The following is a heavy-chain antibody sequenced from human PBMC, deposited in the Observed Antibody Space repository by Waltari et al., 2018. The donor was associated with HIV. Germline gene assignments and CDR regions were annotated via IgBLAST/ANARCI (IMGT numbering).Heavy chain of an antibody. J-gene: IGHJ4*02. Sequence: EVHLLESGGGLVQPGGSLRLSCAASGFTFSNYAMSWVRQAPGKGWGWVPAISGSGGGRYYADSVKGRLTISRDNSKKTLYLQMNSLRAEDTAVYYCAKDYDSSGFYYFDYWGQGTLVTVSS. CDR3: AKDYDSSGFYYFDY. CDR2: ISGSGGGR. CDR1: GFTFSNYA. V-gene: IGHV3-23*01. D-gene: IGHD3-22*01.